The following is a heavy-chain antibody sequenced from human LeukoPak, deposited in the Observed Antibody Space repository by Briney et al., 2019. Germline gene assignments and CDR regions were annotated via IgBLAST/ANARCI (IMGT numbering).Heavy chain of an antibody. Sequence: GGSLRLSCAASGFTFSTYTVNWVRQAPGKGLEWVSTISGSGGSTYYADSVKGRFTVSRDNSKNTLYLQMSSLRAEDTAVYYCAKDRGRYYDSSGYYWGYYFDSWGQGILVTVST. D-gene: IGHD3-22*01. V-gene: IGHV3-23*01. J-gene: IGHJ4*02. CDR1: GFTFSTYT. CDR3: AKDRGRYYDSSGYYWGYYFDS. CDR2: ISGSGGST.